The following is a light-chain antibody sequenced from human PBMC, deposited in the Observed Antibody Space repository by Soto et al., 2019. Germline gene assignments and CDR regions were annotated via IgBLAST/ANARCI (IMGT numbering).Light chain of an antibody. CDR2: GAS. Sequence: EIVMTQSQATLSVSPGERAILSCRANQSVSSNLAWYQQKPGQAPRLLIYGASTRATGIPARFSGSGSGTEFTLTISSLQSEDFAVYYCQQYNNWPFTFGPGTKVDIK. J-gene: IGKJ3*01. CDR3: QQYNNWPFT. V-gene: IGKV3-15*01. CDR1: QSVSSN.